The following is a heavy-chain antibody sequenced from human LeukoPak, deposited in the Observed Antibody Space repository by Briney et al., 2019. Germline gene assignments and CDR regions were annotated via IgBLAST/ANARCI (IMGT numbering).Heavy chain of an antibody. D-gene: IGHD1-1*01. CDR1: GFTFTSYW. V-gene: IGHV3-7*01. CDR3: AREDGTFDY. Sequence: GGSLRLSCAASGFTFTSYWMNWVRQAPGKGLEWVANIKPDGDTYYVDSAKGRFTISRDNAKNSLYLQMNSLRAEDTAVYYWAREDGTFDYWGQGALVTVSS. CDR2: IKPDGDT. J-gene: IGHJ4*02.